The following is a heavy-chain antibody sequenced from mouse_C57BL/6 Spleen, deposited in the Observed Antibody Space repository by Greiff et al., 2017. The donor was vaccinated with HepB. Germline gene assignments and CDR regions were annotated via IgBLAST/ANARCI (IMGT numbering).Heavy chain of an antibody. CDR2: INPNNGGT. V-gene: IGHV1-26*01. J-gene: IGHJ3*01. D-gene: IGHD2-4*01. Sequence: EVQLQQSGPELVKPGASVKISCKASGYTFTDYYMNWVKQSHGKSLEWIGDINPNNGGTSYNQKFKGKATLTVDKSSSTAYMELRSLTSEDSAVYYCARGNDYDGRAWFAYWGQGTLVTVSA. CDR1: GYTFTDYY. CDR3: ARGNDYDGRAWFAY.